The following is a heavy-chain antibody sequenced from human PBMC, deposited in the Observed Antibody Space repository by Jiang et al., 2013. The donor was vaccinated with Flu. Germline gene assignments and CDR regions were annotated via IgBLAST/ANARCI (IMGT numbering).Heavy chain of an antibody. D-gene: IGHD6-13*01. J-gene: IGHJ4*02. CDR3: ARDATNIAAAGTFDY. CDR2: TRNKANSYTT. V-gene: IGHV3-72*01. Sequence: LEWVGRTRNKANSYTTEYAASVKGRFTISRDDSKDSLYLQMNSLKTEDTAVYYCARDATNIAAAGTFDYWGQGTLVTVSS.